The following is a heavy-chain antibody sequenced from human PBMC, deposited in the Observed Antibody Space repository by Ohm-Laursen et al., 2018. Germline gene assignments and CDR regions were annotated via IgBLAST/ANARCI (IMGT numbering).Heavy chain of an antibody. J-gene: IGHJ4*02. Sequence: SLRLSCAASGFMFSGYGIHWVRQAPGKRLEWVAVISYDGRNRDYADSVKGRFTISRDNSKNTVDLQMNSLRAEDTAVYYCARVLEYCSGGSCYDDYWGQGTLVTVSS. D-gene: IGHD2-15*01. CDR2: ISYDGRNR. CDR1: GFMFSGYG. CDR3: ARVLEYCSGGSCYDDY. V-gene: IGHV3-30*03.